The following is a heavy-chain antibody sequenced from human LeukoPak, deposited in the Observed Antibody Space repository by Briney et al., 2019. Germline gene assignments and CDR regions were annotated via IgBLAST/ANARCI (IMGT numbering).Heavy chain of an antibody. D-gene: IGHD2-2*01. V-gene: IGHV1-69*13. CDR2: IIPIFGTA. CDR1: GYTLTSCG. CDR3: ARDLRPQYCSSTSCYLSTHNWFDP. Sequence: GASVKVSCKASGYTLTSCGISWVRQAPGQGLEWMGGIIPIFGTANYAQKFQGRVTITADESTSTAYMELSSLRSEDTAVYYCARDLRPQYCSSTSCYLSTHNWFDPWGQGTLVTVSS. J-gene: IGHJ5*02.